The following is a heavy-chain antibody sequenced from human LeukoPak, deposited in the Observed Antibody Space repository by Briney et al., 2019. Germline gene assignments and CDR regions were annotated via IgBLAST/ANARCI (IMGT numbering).Heavy chain of an antibody. J-gene: IGHJ3*02. D-gene: IGHD4-17*01. V-gene: IGHV1-18*01. Sequence: ASVKVSCKASGYTFTSYGTSWVRQAPGQGLEWMGWISAYNGNTNYAQKLQGRVTMTTDTSTSTAYMELRSLRSDDTAVYYCARGSPNDYGDYTHAFDIWGQGTMVTVSS. CDR3: ARGSPNDYGDYTHAFDI. CDR1: GYTFTSYG. CDR2: ISAYNGNT.